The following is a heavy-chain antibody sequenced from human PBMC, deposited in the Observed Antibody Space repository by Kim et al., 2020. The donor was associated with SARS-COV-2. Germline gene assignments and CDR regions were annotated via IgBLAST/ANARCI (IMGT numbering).Heavy chain of an antibody. D-gene: IGHD2-8*01. CDR3: ARIAGVSNWFDP. V-gene: IGHV3-21*01. J-gene: IGHJ5*02. Sequence: GGSLRLSCAASGFTFSSYSMNWVRQAPGKGLEWVSSISSSSSYIYYADSVKGRFTISRDNAKNSLYLQMNSLRAEDTAVYYCARIAGVSNWFDPWGQGTLVTVSS. CDR2: ISSSSSYI. CDR1: GFTFSSYS.